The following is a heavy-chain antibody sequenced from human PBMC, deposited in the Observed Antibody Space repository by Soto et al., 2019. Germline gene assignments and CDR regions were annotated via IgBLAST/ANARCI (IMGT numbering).Heavy chain of an antibody. CDR3: PRDRVPSSGYYPYWFDP. CDR2: IIPIFGTA. CDR1: GGTFSSYA. D-gene: IGHD3-22*01. J-gene: IGHJ5*02. V-gene: IGHV1-69*12. Sequence: QVQLVQSGAEVKKPGSSVKVSCKASGGTFSSYAINWVRQAPGQGLEWMGGIIPIFGTANYAQKFQGRVTLTAYESTSTSYMELSSRRSEDTSVYYCPRDRVPSSGYYPYWFDPWGQGTLVTVSS.